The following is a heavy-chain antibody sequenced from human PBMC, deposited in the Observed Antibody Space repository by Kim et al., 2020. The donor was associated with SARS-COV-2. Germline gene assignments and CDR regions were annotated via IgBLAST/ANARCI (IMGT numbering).Heavy chain of an antibody. J-gene: IGHJ4*02. CDR1: GFTFSSYA. Sequence: GGSLRLSCAASGFTFSSYAMSWVRQAPGKGLEWVSVISGSGVSTYYADSVKGRFTISRDNSKNTLYLQMNSLRAEDTAVYYCAKATFEGAKSFKRGFDYWGQGTLVTVSS. D-gene: IGHD3-16*01. V-gene: IGHV3-23*01. CDR3: AKATFEGAKSFKRGFDY. CDR2: ISGSGVST.